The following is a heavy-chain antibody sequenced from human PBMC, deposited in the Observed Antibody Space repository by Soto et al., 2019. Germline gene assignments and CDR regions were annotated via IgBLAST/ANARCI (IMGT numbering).Heavy chain of an antibody. CDR1: GFTFSRVS. J-gene: IGHJ4*02. Sequence: VGSLRLSCEASGFTFSRVSMNWVRQVPGKGLEWVSAISGDSGSTYYADSVKGRFTISRDNSKNSLYLQMNSLRADDTAVYYCAIPSGLTVTGPDYWGQGTLVTVSS. CDR2: ISGDSGST. CDR3: AIPSGLTVTGPDY. D-gene: IGHD6-19*01. V-gene: IGHV3-23*01.